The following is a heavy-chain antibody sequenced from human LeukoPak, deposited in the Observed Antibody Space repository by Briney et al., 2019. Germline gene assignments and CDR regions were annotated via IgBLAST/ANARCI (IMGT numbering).Heavy chain of an antibody. Sequence: GGSLRLTCASSAFTFSDYSMNWVRQAPGEGLEWVSSISSSSSYMYYADSVKGRFTISRDNAKNSLYLQMNSLRAEDTAVYYCARRNLRSGSSPGFDPWGQGTLVTVSS. D-gene: IGHD3-10*01. CDR2: ISSSSSYM. CDR3: ARRNLRSGSSPGFDP. J-gene: IGHJ5*02. CDR1: AFTFSDYS. V-gene: IGHV3-21*01.